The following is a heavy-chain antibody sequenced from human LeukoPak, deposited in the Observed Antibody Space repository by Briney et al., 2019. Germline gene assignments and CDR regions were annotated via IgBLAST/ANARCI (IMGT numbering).Heavy chain of an antibody. V-gene: IGHV3-48*02. CDR1: GFTFRAYS. CDR3: ARGDGWFGELLNFDN. Sequence: PGGSLRLSCAASGFTFRAYSMNWVRQAPGKGLEWVSYISSSSSTIYYADSVKGRFTISRDNAKNSLYLQMSSLRDEDTAVYYCARGDGWFGELLNFDNWGQGTLVTVSS. D-gene: IGHD3-10*01. J-gene: IGHJ4*02. CDR2: ISSSSSTI.